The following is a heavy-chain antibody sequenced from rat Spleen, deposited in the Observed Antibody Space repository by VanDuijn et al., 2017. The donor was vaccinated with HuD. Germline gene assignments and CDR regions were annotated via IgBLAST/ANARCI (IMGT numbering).Heavy chain of an antibody. Sequence: EVQLVESGGGLVQPGRSLKLSCVTSGFTFNNYWMTWIRQAPKKGLEWVASISYEGSSTYYGDSVKGRFTISRDNAKSTLYLQMNSLRSEDTATYYCARRGGDYWGQGVMVTVSS. J-gene: IGHJ2*01. CDR2: ISYEGSST. CDR3: ARRGGDY. CDR1: GFTFNNYW. V-gene: IGHV5-22*01.